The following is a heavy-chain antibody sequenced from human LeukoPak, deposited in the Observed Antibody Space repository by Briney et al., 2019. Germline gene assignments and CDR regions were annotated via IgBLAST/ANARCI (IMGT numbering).Heavy chain of an antibody. J-gene: IGHJ6*02. CDR3: ARLGFWSVHRVYAMDV. V-gene: IGHV4-59*08. Sequence: SETLSLTCNVSGAYVDTFYWSWTRQSPGKGLEWLGYVYYSGTTSFNPSLESRVTMSVDTSKNQIYLRLRSVTAADTAVYYCARLGFWSVHRVYAMDVWGQGTTVTVSS. D-gene: IGHD3-3*01. CDR2: VYYSGTT. CDR1: GAYVDTFY.